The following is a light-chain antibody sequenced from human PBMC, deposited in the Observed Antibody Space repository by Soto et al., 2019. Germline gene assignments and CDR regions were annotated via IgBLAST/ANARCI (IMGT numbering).Light chain of an antibody. CDR1: QSVSSSY. V-gene: IGKV3-20*01. J-gene: IGKJ5*01. CDR3: QQYGSSPRIT. Sequence: EIVLTQSPGTLSLSPEERATLSCRASQSVSSSYLAWYQQKPGQAPRLLIYGASSRATGIPDRFSGSGSGTDFTLTISRLEPEDFAVYYCQQYGSSPRITFGQGTRLEMK. CDR2: GAS.